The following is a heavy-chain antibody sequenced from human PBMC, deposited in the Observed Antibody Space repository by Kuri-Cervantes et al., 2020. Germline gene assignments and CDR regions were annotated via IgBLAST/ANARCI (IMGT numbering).Heavy chain of an antibody. CDR3: ARARVRAGVIADFDY. D-gene: IGHD3-16*02. CDR2: ISAYNGNT. V-gene: IGHV1-18*01. Sequence: ASVKVSCKASGYTFTSYGISWVRQAPRQGLEWMGWISAYNGNTNYAQKLQGRVTMTTDTSTSTAYMELRSLRSDDTAVYYCARARVRAGVIADFDYWGQGTLVTVSS. J-gene: IGHJ4*02. CDR1: GYTFTSYG.